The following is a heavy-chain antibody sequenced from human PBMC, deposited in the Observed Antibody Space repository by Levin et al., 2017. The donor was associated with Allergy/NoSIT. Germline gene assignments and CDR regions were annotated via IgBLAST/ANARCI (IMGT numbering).Heavy chain of an antibody. Sequence: LSLTCAASGFTFSSYGMHWVRPAPGKGLEWVALIWDDGSNKYYADSVKGRFTISRDNSKNTLYLEMNSLRAEDTAVYSCARARIVGTTMPDYWGQGALVTVSS. J-gene: IGHJ4*02. V-gene: IGHV3-33*01. CDR1: GFTFSSYG. D-gene: IGHD1-26*01. CDR2: IWDDGSNK. CDR3: ARARIVGTTMPDY.